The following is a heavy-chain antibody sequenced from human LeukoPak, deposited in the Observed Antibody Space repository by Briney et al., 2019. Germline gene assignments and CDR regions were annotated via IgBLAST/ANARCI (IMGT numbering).Heavy chain of an antibody. Sequence: ASVKVSCKTSGYTFSDYYIHWIRQAPGQGLEWVGWINPNSGDTDYAQKFQGRVTVTRDTSISTAHMELGRLRSDDTAVYYCARVPAGVIGMKDAFDIWGQGTMVTVSS. CDR2: INPNSGDT. CDR1: GYTFSDYY. J-gene: IGHJ3*02. V-gene: IGHV1-2*02. CDR3: ARVPAGVIGMKDAFDI. D-gene: IGHD3-16*02.